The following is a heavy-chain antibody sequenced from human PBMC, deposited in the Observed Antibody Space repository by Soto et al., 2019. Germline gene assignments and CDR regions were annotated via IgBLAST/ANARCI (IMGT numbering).Heavy chain of an antibody. D-gene: IGHD4-17*01. J-gene: IGHJ3*02. CDR3: AKFVTVTTVLSAFDI. Sequence: EVQLLESGGGLVQPGGSLRLSCATSGFTFSSYAMSWVRQAPGKGLEWVSGISDGGSSTYYADSVKGRFTISRDNSKNTLFLPMNSLRAEDTAVYYCAKFVTVTTVLSAFDIWGQGTMVTVSS. CDR1: GFTFSSYA. CDR2: ISDGGSST. V-gene: IGHV3-23*01.